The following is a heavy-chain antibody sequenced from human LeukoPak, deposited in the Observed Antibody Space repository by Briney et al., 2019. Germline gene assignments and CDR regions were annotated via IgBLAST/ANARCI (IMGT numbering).Heavy chain of an antibody. CDR2: IYTSGST. Sequence: PSQTLSLTCTVSGGSISSGSYYWSWIRQPAGKGLEWIGRIYTSGSTNYNPSLKSRVTISEDTSKNQFFLKLSSVTAADTAVYYCATLTEYYYDSSGYYYDYWGQGTLVTVSS. CDR3: ATLTEYYYDSSGYYYDY. V-gene: IGHV4-61*02. J-gene: IGHJ4*02. D-gene: IGHD3-22*01. CDR1: GGSISSGSYY.